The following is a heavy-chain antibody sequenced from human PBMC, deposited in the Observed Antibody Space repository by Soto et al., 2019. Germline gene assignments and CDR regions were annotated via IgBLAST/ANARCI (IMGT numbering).Heavy chain of an antibody. V-gene: IGHV4-61*01. D-gene: IGHD2-8*01. CDR3: ARLPRRCWFDP. Sequence: SETLSLTCTVSGGSVSSGSYYWSWIRQPPGKGLEWIGYIYYSGSTNYNPSLKSRVTISVDTSKNQFSLKLSSVTAADPAVYYCARLPRRCWFDPWGQGTLVTVSS. CDR1: GGSVSSGSYY. J-gene: IGHJ5*02. CDR2: IYYSGST.